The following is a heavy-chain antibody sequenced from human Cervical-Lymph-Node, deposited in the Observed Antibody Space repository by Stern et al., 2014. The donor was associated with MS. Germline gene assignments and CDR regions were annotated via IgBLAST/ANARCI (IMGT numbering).Heavy chain of an antibody. Sequence: EDQLVESGAELIRPGESLKISCKGSGYKFSIYWIAWVRQMPGKGLEWMGIIYPGDSENRYSPAFQGKATMTADKTTTTTYLQWSSLNASDTAMYFCARQTTAWASDVWGQGTLVTVSS. D-gene: IGHD1-14*01. CDR3: ARQTTAWASDV. CDR2: IYPGDSEN. V-gene: IGHV5-51*01. J-gene: IGHJ4*02. CDR1: GYKFSIYW.